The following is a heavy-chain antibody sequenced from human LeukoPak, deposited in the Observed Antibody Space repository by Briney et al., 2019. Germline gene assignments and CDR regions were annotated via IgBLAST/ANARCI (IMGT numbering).Heavy chain of an antibody. Sequence: ASVKVSCKASGGTFSSYAISWVRQAPGQGLEWMGGIIPIFGTANYAQKFQGRVTITTDESTSTAYMELSSLRSEDTAVYYCARDCLGVGATAPSWFYPWGQGTLVTVSS. CDR1: GGTFSSYA. CDR3: ARDCLGVGATAPSWFYP. V-gene: IGHV1-69*05. D-gene: IGHD1-26*01. CDR2: IIPIFGTA. J-gene: IGHJ5*02.